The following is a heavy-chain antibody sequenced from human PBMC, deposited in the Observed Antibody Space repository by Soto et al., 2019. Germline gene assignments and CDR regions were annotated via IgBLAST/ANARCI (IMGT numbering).Heavy chain of an antibody. J-gene: IGHJ4*02. V-gene: IGHV4-30-4*01. CDR2: IYHSGSS. D-gene: IGHD4-17*01. CDR3: ARDLLDTTVDYYFDS. Sequence: SETLSLTCTVSGGSLSSGTYYWSWIRQPPGKGLEWIGYIYHSGSSQSNPSLKSRVTISIDTSKNQFSRELRSVTAADTAVYYCARDLLDTTVDYYFDSWGPGRLVTVSS. CDR1: GGSLSSGTYY.